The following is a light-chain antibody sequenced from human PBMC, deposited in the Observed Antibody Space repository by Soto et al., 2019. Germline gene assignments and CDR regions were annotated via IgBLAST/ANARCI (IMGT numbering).Light chain of an antibody. V-gene: IGKV3-15*01. CDR2: GAS. Sequence: DIVMTQSPATLPVSPGERATLSCRASQSVSSNLAWYQQKPGQAPRFLIYGASTRATGIPARFSGSGSGTEFTLTISSLQSEDFAVYYCQQYDNWPLTFGRGTKADIK. CDR1: QSVSSN. J-gene: IGKJ4*01. CDR3: QQYDNWPLT.